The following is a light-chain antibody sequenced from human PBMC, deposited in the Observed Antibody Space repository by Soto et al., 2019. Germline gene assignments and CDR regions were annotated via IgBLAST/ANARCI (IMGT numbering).Light chain of an antibody. CDR3: RQRRNGLFT. CDR1: QSINYY. Sequence: EIVLTQSPATLSLSPGERATLSCRASQSINYYLAWYQQKPGQAPRLLIYDASNRATGIPARFSGSGSGTDCTLTISSLEPEDFALYYGRQRRNGLFTFGPGTKVDIK. V-gene: IGKV3-11*01. CDR2: DAS. J-gene: IGKJ3*01.